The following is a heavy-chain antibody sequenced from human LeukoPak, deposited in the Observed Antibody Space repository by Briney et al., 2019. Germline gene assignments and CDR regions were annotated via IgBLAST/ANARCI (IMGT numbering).Heavy chain of an antibody. CDR1: GYTFTSYA. V-gene: IGHV1-3*01. J-gene: IGHJ4*02. CDR3: ASYDYVWGSYYTTPLDY. D-gene: IGHD3-16*01. Sequence: GGSVKVSCTASGYTFTSYAMHWVRQAPGQRLEWMGWINAGNGNTKYSQKFQGRVTITRDTSASTAYMELSSLRSEDTAVYYCASYDYVWGSYYTTPLDYWGQGTLVTVSS. CDR2: INAGNGNT.